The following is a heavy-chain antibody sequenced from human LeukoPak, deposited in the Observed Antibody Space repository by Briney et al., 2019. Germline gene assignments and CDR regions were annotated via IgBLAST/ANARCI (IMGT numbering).Heavy chain of an antibody. J-gene: IGHJ4*02. CDR2: LYSDGST. Sequence: GGSLRLSCAASGFTVSTSYMSWVRQAPGKGLEWVSALYSDGSTYHADSVKGRFTISRDNSKNTLYLQMNSLRAEDTAVYYCARQPDDFSGWNNGQDFFDYWGQGTLVTVSS. V-gene: IGHV3-53*01. CDR3: ARQPDDFSGWNNGQDFFDY. D-gene: IGHD6-19*01. CDR1: GFTVSTSY.